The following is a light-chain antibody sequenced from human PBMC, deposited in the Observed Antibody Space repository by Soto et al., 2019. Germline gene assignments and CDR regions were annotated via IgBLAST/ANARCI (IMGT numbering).Light chain of an antibody. J-gene: IGKJ1*01. CDR1: QTISGW. Sequence: DIQMTQSPSTLSASVGDTVTITCRASQTISGWLAWYQQRPGKAPNLLIFDASTLESGVPSRFSGSGSRTEFTLTISSLQPDDFATYYCQHYASFSGTFGQGTKVDIK. V-gene: IGKV1-5*01. CDR2: DAS. CDR3: QHYASFSGT.